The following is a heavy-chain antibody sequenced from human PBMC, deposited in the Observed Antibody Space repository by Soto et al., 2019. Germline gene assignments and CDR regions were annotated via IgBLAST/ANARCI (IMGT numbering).Heavy chain of an antibody. D-gene: IGHD1-26*01. J-gene: IGHJ1*01. CDR1: GFTFSSYA. CDR2: IRGSGGST. Sequence: GGSLRLSCAASGFTFSSYAMSWVRQAPGKGLEWVSAIRGSGGSTYYADSVKGRFTISRDNSKNTLYLQMNSLRAEDTAVYYCAKGSEWELLSAECFQHWGQGTLVTVSS. V-gene: IGHV3-23*01. CDR3: AKGSEWELLSAECFQH.